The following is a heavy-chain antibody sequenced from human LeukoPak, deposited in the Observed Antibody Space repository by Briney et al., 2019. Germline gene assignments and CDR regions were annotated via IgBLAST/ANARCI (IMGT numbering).Heavy chain of an antibody. CDR1: GFIFSSYS. J-gene: IGHJ4*02. CDR3: AREDTETGDLEFDH. D-gene: IGHD7-27*01. V-gene: IGHV3-21*01. CDR2: ISSSSTYI. Sequence: PGGSLRLSCAASGFIFSSYSMNWVRQAPGKGLEWVSSISSSSTYIYYADSVKGRFTISRDNAKNSLYLQMNSLRAEDTAEYYCAREDTETGDLEFDHWGQGTLVTVSS.